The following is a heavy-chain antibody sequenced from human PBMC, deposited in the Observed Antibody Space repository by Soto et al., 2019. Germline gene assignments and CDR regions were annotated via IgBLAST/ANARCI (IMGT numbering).Heavy chain of an antibody. CDR3: ARRLFGSGWTLDS. D-gene: IGHD6-19*01. CDR1: GDSVSGNSAA. Sequence: SQTLSLTCAISGDSVSGNSAAWNWIRHSPSRGLEWLGRTYYRSRWYNDYAVSVKSRITVTPDTSKNQFPLHLNSVTDADTAVYYRARRLFGSGWTLDSWGQGALVTVSS. CDR2: TYYRSRWYN. V-gene: IGHV6-1*01. J-gene: IGHJ4*02.